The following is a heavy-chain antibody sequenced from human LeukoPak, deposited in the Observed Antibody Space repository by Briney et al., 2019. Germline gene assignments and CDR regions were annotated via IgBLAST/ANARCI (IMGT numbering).Heavy chain of an antibody. CDR1: GGSISSSSYY. Sequence: SETLSLTCTVSGGSISSSSYYWGWIRQPPGRGLEWIGSIYYSGSTYYNPSLKSRVTISVDTSKNQFSLKLSSVTAADTAVYYCARGLLGEGSAFDIWGQGTMVTVSS. V-gene: IGHV4-39*07. J-gene: IGHJ3*02. CDR2: IYYSGST. D-gene: IGHD3-16*01. CDR3: ARGLLGEGSAFDI.